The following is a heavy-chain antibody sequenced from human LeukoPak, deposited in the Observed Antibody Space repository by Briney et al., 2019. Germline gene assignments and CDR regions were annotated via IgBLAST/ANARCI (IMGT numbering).Heavy chain of an antibody. CDR3: ARGGAVAPKFNFDY. D-gene: IGHD6-19*01. CDR2: ISSSSSYI. Sequence: PGGSLRLSCAASGFTFSSYAMHWVRQAPGKGLEWVSSISSSSSYIYYADSVKGRFTISRDNAKNSLYLQMNSLRAEDTAVYYCARGGAVAPKFNFDYWGQGTLVTVSS. V-gene: IGHV3-21*01. CDR1: GFTFSSYA. J-gene: IGHJ4*02.